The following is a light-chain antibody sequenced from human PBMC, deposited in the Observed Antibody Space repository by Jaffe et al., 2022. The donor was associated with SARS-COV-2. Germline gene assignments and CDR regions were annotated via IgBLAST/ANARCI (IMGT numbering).Light chain of an antibody. CDR1: NSNIGHNY. Sequence: QSVLTQPPSVSAAPGQKVTISCSGSNSNIGHNYVSWYQQLPGAAPKLVIYDDDKRPSGIPDRFSGSKSGASATLGIAGLQTGDEATYYCETWDSSLREVFGGGTKLTVL. J-gene: IGLJ3*02. V-gene: IGLV1-51*01. CDR2: DDD. CDR3: ETWDSSLREV.